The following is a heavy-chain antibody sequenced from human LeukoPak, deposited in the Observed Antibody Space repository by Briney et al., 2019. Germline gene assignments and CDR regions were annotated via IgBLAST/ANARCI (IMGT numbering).Heavy chain of an antibody. CDR3: ARETWIQLWLLIDY. V-gene: IGHV3-48*04. Sequence: GGSLRLSCAASGFTFSNYWMNWVRQAPGKGLEWVSYISSSGSTIYYADSVKGRFTISRDNAKNSLYLQMNSLRAEDTAVYYCARETWIQLWLLIDYWGQGTLVTVSS. D-gene: IGHD5-18*01. CDR2: ISSSGSTI. CDR1: GFTFSNYW. J-gene: IGHJ4*02.